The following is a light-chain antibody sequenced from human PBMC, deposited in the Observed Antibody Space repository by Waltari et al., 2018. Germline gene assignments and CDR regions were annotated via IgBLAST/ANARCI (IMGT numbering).Light chain of an antibody. V-gene: IGKV1-39*01. J-gene: IGKJ4*01. CDR1: QSISSY. CDR2: AAS. Sequence: DIQMNQSPSSLSASVGHRVTIPCRASQSISSYLNCYQQKPGKAPKLLIYAASTLQSGVPSRFSGGGSGTDFTLTISSLQPEDFATYYCLQHNSYPLTFGGGTKVEIK. CDR3: LQHNSYPLT.